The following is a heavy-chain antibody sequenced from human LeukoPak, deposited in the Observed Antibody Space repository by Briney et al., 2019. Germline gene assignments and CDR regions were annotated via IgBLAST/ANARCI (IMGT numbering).Heavy chain of an antibody. Sequence: SETLSLTCSVSGDSVTDFYWKWIRKPPGKGVEWIGYFYYSGNSNYNPSLKRRVNMSRDLSMTQVSLKMSPVTAADTAVYYCARWSGRNFDSRAYLPSWGRGTLVTVSS. D-gene: IGHD3-22*01. J-gene: IGHJ5*02. CDR2: FYYSGNS. CDR1: GDSVTDFY. CDR3: ARWSGRNFDSRAYLPS. V-gene: IGHV4-59*02.